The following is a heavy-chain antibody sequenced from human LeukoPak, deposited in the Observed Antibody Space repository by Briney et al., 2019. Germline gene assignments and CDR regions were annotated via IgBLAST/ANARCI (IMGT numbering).Heavy chain of an antibody. J-gene: IGHJ4*02. V-gene: IGHV3-15*01. CDR2: IKSKPDGGTT. CDR3: TTDPWGNEYCSSTSCYGLDY. D-gene: IGHD2-2*01. Sequence: PGGSLRLSCAASGFTFSNAWMSWVRQAPGKGLEWVGRIKSKPDGGTTDYAAPEKGRFTSSRDDSKHTLYLQMNSLKTEDTAVYYCTTDPWGNEYCSSTSCYGLDYWGQGTLVTVSS. CDR1: GFTFSNAW.